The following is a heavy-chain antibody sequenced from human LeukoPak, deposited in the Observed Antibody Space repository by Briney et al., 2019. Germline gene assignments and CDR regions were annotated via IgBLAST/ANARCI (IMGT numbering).Heavy chain of an antibody. CDR2: IYASGNT. CDR3: ARGRGSSWYYFDS. CDR1: GDSISSGTHY. V-gene: IGHV4-61*02. D-gene: IGHD6-13*01. Sequence: SQTLSLTCTVSGDSISSGTHYWSWIRQPPGKGLEWIGRIYASGNTNYNPSLKGRVTMTVDTSKNQFSLNLSSVTAADTAVYYCARGRGSSWYYFDSWGQGTLVTVSS. J-gene: IGHJ4*02.